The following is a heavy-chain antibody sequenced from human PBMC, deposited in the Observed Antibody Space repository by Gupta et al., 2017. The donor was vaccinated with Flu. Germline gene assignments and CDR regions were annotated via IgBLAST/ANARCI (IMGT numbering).Heavy chain of an antibody. CDR3: TLLDSQPYYYGMDV. V-gene: IGHV3-73*01. CDR1: GFTFSGSA. D-gene: IGHD2-15*01. CDR2: IRSKANSYAT. Sequence: EVQLVESGGGLVKPGGSLKLSCEASGFTFSGSAMHWVRQASGKGLEWVGRIRSKANSYATAYAASVKGRFTISRDDSKNTAYLQMNSLKPEDTAVYYCTLLDSQPYYYGMDVWGQGTTVTVSS. J-gene: IGHJ6*02.